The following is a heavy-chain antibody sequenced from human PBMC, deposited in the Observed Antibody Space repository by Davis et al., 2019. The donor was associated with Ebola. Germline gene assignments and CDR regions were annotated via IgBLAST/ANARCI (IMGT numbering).Heavy chain of an antibody. CDR3: ARDVGSGGYAGY. V-gene: IGHV3-11*06. D-gene: IGHD2-15*01. J-gene: IGHJ4*02. CDR2: ISSSSSYT. CDR1: GFTFSDYY. Sequence: GESLKISCAASGFTFSDYYMSWIRQAPGKGLEWVSYISSSSSYTNYADSVKGRFTISRDNAKNSLYLQMNSLRAEDTAVYYCARDVGSGGYAGYWGQGTLVTVSS.